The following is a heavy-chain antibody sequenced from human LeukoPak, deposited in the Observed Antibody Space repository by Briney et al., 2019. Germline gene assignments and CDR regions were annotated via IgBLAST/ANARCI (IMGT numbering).Heavy chain of an antibody. J-gene: IGHJ5*02. CDR3: AKEGQFSVTPNA. CDR1: GFPFSSYA. CDR2: ITGSGGST. V-gene: IGHV3-23*01. Sequence: PGGSLRLSCAASGFPFSSYAMTWVRRAPGRGLEWVSSITGSGGSTYYADSVKGRFTISRDNSKNTVYLQMNSLRVDDTAVYYCAKEGQFSVTPNAWGQGALVTVSS. D-gene: IGHD2-21*02.